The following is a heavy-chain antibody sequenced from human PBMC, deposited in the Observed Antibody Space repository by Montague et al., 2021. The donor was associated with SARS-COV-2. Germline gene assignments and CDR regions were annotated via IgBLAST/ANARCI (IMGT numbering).Heavy chain of an antibody. CDR2: IDWDDDK. J-gene: IGHJ4*02. Sequence: PALVKPTQTLTLTCTFSGFSPNTSGMCVSWIRQPPGKDPEWLARIDWDDDKYYSTSLKTRLTITKDTSKNQVVLTMTNMDPVDTATYYCARTYAPSAVAVDYWGQGTLVTVSS. CDR3: ARTYAPSAVAVDY. CDR1: GFSPNTSGMC. D-gene: IGHD6-19*01. V-gene: IGHV2-70*11.